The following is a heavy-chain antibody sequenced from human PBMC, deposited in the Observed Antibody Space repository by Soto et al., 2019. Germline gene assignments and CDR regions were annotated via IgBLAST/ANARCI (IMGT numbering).Heavy chain of an antibody. Sequence: QVQLVQSGAEVKKPGSSVKVSCKASGGTFSSYRINWVRQAPGQGLEWVGGIVPIYRTADYAQKFQGRVTIPADEAAGTSYMELRSLKSHDTAVYYCVRDSGAKLSSSWGQGTLVTVSS. CDR3: VRDSGAKLSSS. J-gene: IGHJ4*02. CDR1: GGTFSSYR. CDR2: IVPIYRTA. D-gene: IGHD6-13*01. V-gene: IGHV1-69*01.